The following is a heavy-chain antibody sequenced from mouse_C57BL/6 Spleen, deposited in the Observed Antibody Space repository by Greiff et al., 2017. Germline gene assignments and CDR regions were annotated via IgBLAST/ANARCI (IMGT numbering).Heavy chain of an antibody. CDR3: ARGSSGSGYFDY. V-gene: IGHV1-80*01. Sequence: QVQLQQSGAELVKPGASVKISCKASGYAFSSYWMNWVKQRPGKGLEWIGQIYPGDGDTNYNGKFKGKATLTADKSSSIAYMQLSSLTSEDSAVYFCARGSSGSGYFDYWGQGTTLTVSS. CDR2: IYPGDGDT. D-gene: IGHD3-2*02. J-gene: IGHJ2*01. CDR1: GYAFSSYW.